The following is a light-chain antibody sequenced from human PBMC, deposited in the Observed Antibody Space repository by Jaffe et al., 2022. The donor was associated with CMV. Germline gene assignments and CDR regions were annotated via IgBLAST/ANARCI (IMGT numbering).Light chain of an antibody. CDR2: DVT. Sequence: QSALTQPRSVSGSPGQSVTISCTGTSSDIGGYNYVSWYQQHPGKAPKLMIYDVTKRPSGVPDRFSGSKSGNTASLTISGLQAEDEADYYCCSYAVTYGIFGGGTKLTVL. CDR3: CSYAVTYGI. V-gene: IGLV2-11*01. J-gene: IGLJ2*01. CDR1: SSDIGGYNY.